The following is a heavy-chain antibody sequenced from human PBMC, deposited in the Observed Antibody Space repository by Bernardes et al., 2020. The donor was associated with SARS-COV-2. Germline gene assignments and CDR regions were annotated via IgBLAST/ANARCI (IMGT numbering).Heavy chain of an antibody. Sequence: LSLTCAVYGGSFSGYYWNWIRQPPGKGLEWIGEINHSGTTNYNPSLKSRVTISLDTSKNQFSLKLSSVTAADTAVYYCARGRSGRDGYPKPGDYWGQGTLVTVSS. CDR2: INHSGTT. CDR3: ARGRSGRDGYPKPGDY. CDR1: GGSFSGYY. J-gene: IGHJ4*02. V-gene: IGHV4-34*01. D-gene: IGHD5-12*01.